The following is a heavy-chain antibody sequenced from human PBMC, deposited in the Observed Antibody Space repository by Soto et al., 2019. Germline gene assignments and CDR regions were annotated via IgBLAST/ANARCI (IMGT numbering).Heavy chain of an antibody. J-gene: IGHJ3*02. Sequence: GGSLRLSCAASGFTFSSYAMHWVRQAPGKGLEWVAVISYDGSNKYYADSVKGRFTISRDNSKNTLYLQMNSLRAEDTAVYYCARDIGGSTDGAFDIWGQGTMVTVSS. V-gene: IGHV3-30-3*01. D-gene: IGHD1-26*01. CDR3: ARDIGGSTDGAFDI. CDR1: GFTFSSYA. CDR2: ISYDGSNK.